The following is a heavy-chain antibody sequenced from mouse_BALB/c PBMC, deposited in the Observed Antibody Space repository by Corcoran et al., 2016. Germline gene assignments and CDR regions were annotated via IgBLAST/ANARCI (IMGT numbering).Heavy chain of an antibody. D-gene: IGHD2-4*01. V-gene: IGHV1S34*01. J-gene: IGHJ2*01. CDR2: ISCYNGAT. Sequence: LVKTGASVKISCKASDYSFTGYYMHWVKQSHGKSLQWIGYISCYNGATTYNQKFKGKATFTVDTSSSTAYMQFNSLTSEDSAVYYCARRDYDYVYFDYWGQGTTLTVSS. CDR3: ARRDYDYVYFDY. CDR1: DYSFTGYY.